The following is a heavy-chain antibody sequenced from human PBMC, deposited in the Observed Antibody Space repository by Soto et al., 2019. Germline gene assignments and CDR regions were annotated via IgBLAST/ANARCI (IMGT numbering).Heavy chain of an antibody. CDR2: ISANNRNT. CDR3: ARGSYGDY. Sequence: QIHLGHSGVEVQNPGASVKVSCRGSGYGFTTYGITWVRESTGRGFEWKAWISANNRNTNYAQKRQGRGTLTRETSTSTAYMELRRLRSDDTAVYYCARGSYGDYWGQGALVTVSS. V-gene: IGHV1-18*01. CDR1: GYGFTTYG. D-gene: IGHD1-26*01. J-gene: IGHJ4*02.